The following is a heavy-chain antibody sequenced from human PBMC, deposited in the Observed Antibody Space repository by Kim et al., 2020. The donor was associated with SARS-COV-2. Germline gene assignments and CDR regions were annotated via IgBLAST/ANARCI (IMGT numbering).Heavy chain of an antibody. CDR2: VKSKGDGGAT. J-gene: IGHJ4*01. V-gene: IGHV3-15*01. CDR3: TTYSAAVANYFDY. Sequence: GGSLRLSCAASGFTFTNAWMSWVRQAPGTGLEWVGRVKSKGDGGATDCAAPVKGRFTISRDDSRNTLYLQMNSLKTEDTAVYYCTTYSAAVANYFDYWGHGTLVTIS. CDR1: GFTFTNAW. D-gene: IGHD2-2*01.